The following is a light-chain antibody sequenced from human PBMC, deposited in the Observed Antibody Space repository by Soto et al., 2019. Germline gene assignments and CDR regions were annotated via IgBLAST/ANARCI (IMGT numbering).Light chain of an antibody. Sequence: DIQMTQSPSSLSASVGDRVTITCRASQSISSYLNWYQQKPGKAPKRLSYAGSSLQRGVPSRFRGGADGPALAINNSRMQPEDFEKYCRQPRYRTPTWTFGQGTKVEIK. CDR2: AGS. CDR3: QPRYRTPTWT. J-gene: IGKJ1*01. CDR1: QSISSY. V-gene: IGKV1-39*01.